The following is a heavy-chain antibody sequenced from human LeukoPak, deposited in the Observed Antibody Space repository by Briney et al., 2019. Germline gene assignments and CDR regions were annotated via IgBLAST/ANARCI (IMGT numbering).Heavy chain of an antibody. V-gene: IGHV3-23*01. CDR1: GFTFSSYA. CDR2: ISGSGGST. Sequence: PGGSLRLSCAASGFTFSSYAMSWVRQVPGRGLEGVSAISGSGGSTYYADSVKGRFTISRDNSKNTLYLQMNSLRAEDTAVYYCAKVTGGIAVAGIVFDYWGQGTLVTVSS. CDR3: AKVTGGIAVAGIVFDY. D-gene: IGHD6-19*01. J-gene: IGHJ4*02.